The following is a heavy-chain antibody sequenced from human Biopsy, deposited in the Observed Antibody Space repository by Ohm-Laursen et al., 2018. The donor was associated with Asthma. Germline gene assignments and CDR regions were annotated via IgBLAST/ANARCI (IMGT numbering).Heavy chain of an antibody. CDR3: ARDGNWCRLRNCSPPGYWFDP. CDR1: GYTFTHYA. Sequence: AASVKVSCNASGYTFTHYAIHWLRQAPGQRPEWMGWINAGNGKLEYSGKFQGRVTITRDTSATTAYMELSSLTSGDTAVYYCARDGNWCRLRNCSPPGYWFDPWGQGTLVTVSS. CDR2: INAGNGKL. V-gene: IGHV1-3*01. J-gene: IGHJ5*02. D-gene: IGHD2-8*02.